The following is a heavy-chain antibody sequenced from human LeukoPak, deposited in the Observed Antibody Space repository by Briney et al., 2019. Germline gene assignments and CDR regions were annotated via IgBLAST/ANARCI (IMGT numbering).Heavy chain of an antibody. J-gene: IGHJ4*02. CDR3: ARDARATNNVEY. V-gene: IGHV4-59*01. D-gene: IGHD1/OR15-1a*01. CDR1: GGSISTYY. Sequence: SSQTLSLTCTVSGGSISTYYWSWIRQPPGKGLEWIGYIYYSGSTNYNPSLKSRVTISVDTSKNQFSLKLSSVTAADTAVYYCARDARATNNVEYWGQGTLVTVSS. CDR2: IYYSGST.